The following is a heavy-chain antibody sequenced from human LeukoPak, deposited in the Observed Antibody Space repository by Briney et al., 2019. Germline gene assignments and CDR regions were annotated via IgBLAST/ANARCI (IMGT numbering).Heavy chain of an antibody. CDR2: IKQDRSEK. CDR3: ARYSLNIVLMVYATD. Sequence: GGSLRLSCAASGFTFSSYWMSWVRQAPGKGPEWVANIKQDRSEKYYVDSVKGRFTISRDNAKNTLYLQMNSLRPEDTAVYYCARYSLNIVLMVYATDWGQGTLVTVSS. D-gene: IGHD2-8*01. V-gene: IGHV3-7*01. J-gene: IGHJ4*02. CDR1: GFTFSSYW.